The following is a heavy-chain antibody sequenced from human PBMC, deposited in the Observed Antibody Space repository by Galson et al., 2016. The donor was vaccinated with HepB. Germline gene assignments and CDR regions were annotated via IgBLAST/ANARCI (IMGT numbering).Heavy chain of an antibody. CDR1: GFTFSSYW. CDR3: ARVGDFWSGYTYGFDI. V-gene: IGHV3-74*01. J-gene: IGHJ3*02. CDR2: INCDGRST. D-gene: IGHD3-3*01. Sequence: SLRLSCAASGFTFSSYWMHWVRQGPGTGLVWVSRINCDGRSTTYADSVKGRFTISRENAKNTLYLQMNSLRAEDTALYYCARVGDFWSGYTYGFDIWGQGTMVTVSS.